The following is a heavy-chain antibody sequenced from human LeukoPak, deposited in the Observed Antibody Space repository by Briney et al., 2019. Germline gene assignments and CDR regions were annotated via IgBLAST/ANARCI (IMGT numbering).Heavy chain of an antibody. CDR2: MYSGGDT. D-gene: IGHD6-13*01. Sequence: GGSLRVSCAASGFTVSDNYMSWVRQAPGKGLEWVSVMYSGGDTYYADSVKGRFTFSRDISKNTLYLQMNGLRTEDTAMYYCARDAPQVPAAGVLASWGQGTLVTVSS. J-gene: IGHJ5*02. CDR1: GFTVSDNY. V-gene: IGHV3-53*01. CDR3: ARDAPQVPAAGVLAS.